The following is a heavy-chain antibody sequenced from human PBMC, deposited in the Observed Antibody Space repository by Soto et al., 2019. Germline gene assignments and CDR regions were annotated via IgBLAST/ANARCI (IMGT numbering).Heavy chain of an antibody. D-gene: IGHD4-17*01. CDR3: ANLMTTVTSYDY. CDR1: GDSISSYS. V-gene: IGHV4-4*02. J-gene: IGHJ4*02. Sequence: SETLCLTCTVSGDSISSYSWSLVRQPPGKGLEWIGEIYHSGSTNYNPSLKSRVTISVDKSKNQFSLKLSSVTAADTAVYYCANLMTTVTSYDYWGQGTLVTVSS. CDR2: IYHSGST.